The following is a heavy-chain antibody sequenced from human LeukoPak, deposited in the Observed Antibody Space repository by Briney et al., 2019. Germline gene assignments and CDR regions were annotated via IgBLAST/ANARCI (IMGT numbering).Heavy chain of an antibody. J-gene: IGHJ4*02. CDR3: ARDGTGYSSGWYRDY. D-gene: IGHD6-19*01. Sequence: TGGSLRLSCAASAFTFDDYAMSWVRQAPGKGLEWVSGISWNGGSTAYADSLKGRFTISRDSAKNSLYLQMNSLRAEDTALYYCARDGTGYSSGWYRDYWGQGTLVTVSS. CDR1: AFTFDDYA. V-gene: IGHV3-20*04. CDR2: ISWNGGST.